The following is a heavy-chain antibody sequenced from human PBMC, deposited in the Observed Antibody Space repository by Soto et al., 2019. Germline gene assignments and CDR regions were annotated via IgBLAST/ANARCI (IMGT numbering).Heavy chain of an antibody. CDR2: FDPEDGET. J-gene: IGHJ5*02. CDR1: GYTLTELS. D-gene: IGHD3-22*01. V-gene: IGHV1-24*01. Sequence: GASVKVSCKVSGYTLTELSMHWVRQAPGKGLEWMGGFDPEDGETIYAQKFQGRVTMTEDTSTDTAYMELSSLRSEDTAVYYCAGPSDYYDSSGHSAWGQGTLVTVSS. CDR3: AGPSDYYDSSGHSA.